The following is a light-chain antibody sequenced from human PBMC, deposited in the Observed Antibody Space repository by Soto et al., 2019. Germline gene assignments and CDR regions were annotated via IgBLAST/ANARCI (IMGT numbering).Light chain of an antibody. CDR2: LEQSGSY. CDR3: ETWDTNTWV. Sequence: QPVLTQSSSAPASLGSSVKLTCTLSSGHSSYIIAWHQQQPGKAPRFLMKLEQSGSYNKGSGLPDRFSGSSSGADRYLTISNLQFEDEADYYCETWDTNTWVFGGGTKLTVL. J-gene: IGLJ3*02. V-gene: IGLV4-60*02. CDR1: SGHSSYI.